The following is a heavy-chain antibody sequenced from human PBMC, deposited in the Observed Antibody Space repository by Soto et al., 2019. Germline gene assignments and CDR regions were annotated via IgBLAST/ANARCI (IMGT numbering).Heavy chain of an antibody. D-gene: IGHD3-3*01. Sequence: PSETLSLTCAVYGGSFSGYYWSWIRQPPGKGLEWIGEINHSGSTNYNPSLKSRVTISVDTSKNQFSLKLSSVTAEDTAVYYCARGYYDFWSGYYISPYGMDVWGQGTTVTVSS. J-gene: IGHJ6*02. V-gene: IGHV4-34*01. CDR2: INHSGST. CDR1: GGSFSGYY. CDR3: ARGYYDFWSGYYISPYGMDV.